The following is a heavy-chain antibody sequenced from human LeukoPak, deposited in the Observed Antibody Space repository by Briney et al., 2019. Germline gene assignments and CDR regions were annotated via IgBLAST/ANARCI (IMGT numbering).Heavy chain of an antibody. D-gene: IGHD2-15*01. CDR2: IYHSGST. CDR1: GGSISSGGYS. V-gene: IGHV4-30-2*01. J-gene: IGHJ3*02. CDR3: ARDLHCSGGSCYGAFDI. Sequence: SQTLSLTCAVSGGSISSGGYSWSWIRQPPGKGLEWIGYIYHSGSTYYNPSLKSRVTISVDRSKNQFSLKLSSVTAADTAVYYCARDLHCSGGSCYGAFDIWGQGTMVTVPS.